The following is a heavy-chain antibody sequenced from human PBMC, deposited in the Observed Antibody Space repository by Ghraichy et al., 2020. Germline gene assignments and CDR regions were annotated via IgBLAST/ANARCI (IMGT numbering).Heavy chain of an antibody. CDR3: ATAEGLRFQKGPFDY. CDR1: GYTLTELS. Sequence: ASVKVSCKVSGYTLTELSMHWVRQAPGKGLEWMGGFDPEDGETIYAQKFQGRVTMTEDTSTDTAYMELSSLRSEDTAVYYCATAEGLRFQKGPFDYWGQGTLVTVSS. V-gene: IGHV1-24*01. CDR2: FDPEDGET. D-gene: IGHD3-3*01. J-gene: IGHJ4*02.